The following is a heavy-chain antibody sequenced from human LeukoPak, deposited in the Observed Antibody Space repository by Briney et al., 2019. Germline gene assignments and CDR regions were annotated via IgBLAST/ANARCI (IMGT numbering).Heavy chain of an antibody. J-gene: IGHJ5*02. V-gene: IGHV1-3*01. CDR1: GYTFTTYA. CDR3: ARGRYYYGSGSLNWLDP. D-gene: IGHD3-10*01. CDR2: SNAGNGNT. Sequence: ASVRVSCKASGYTFTTYAMHWVRQAPGQRLEWMAWSNAGNGNTKYSQEFQGRVTITRDTSASTAYMELSSLRSEDTAVYYCARGRYYYGSGSLNWLDPWGQGTLVTVSS.